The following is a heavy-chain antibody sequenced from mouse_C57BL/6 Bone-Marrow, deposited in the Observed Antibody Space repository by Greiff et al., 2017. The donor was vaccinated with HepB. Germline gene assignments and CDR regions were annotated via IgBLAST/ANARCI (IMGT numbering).Heavy chain of an antibody. CDR2: IYPGSGST. D-gene: IGHD2-2*01. CDR1: GYTFTSYW. J-gene: IGHJ3*01. CDR3: ARGWLRRRTWFAY. V-gene: IGHV1-55*01. Sequence: QVQLQQPGAELVKPGASVKMSCKASGYTFTSYWITWVKQRPGQGLEWIGDIYPGSGSTNYNEKFKSKATLTVYTSSSTAYMQLSSLTSEDSAVYYCARGWLRRRTWFAYWGQGTLVTVSA.